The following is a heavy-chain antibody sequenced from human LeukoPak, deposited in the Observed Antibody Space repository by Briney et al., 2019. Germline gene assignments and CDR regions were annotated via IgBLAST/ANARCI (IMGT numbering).Heavy chain of an antibody. V-gene: IGHV3-73*01. Sequence: GGSLRLSCAASGFTFSGSAMHWVRQASGKGLEWVGRIRSKANSYATAYAASVKGRFTISRDDSKNTAYLQMNSLRAEDTAVYYCANGRYGGNSNSWGQGTLVTVSS. J-gene: IGHJ4*02. CDR1: GFTFSGSA. CDR2: IRSKANSYAT. CDR3: ANGRYGGNSNS. D-gene: IGHD4-23*01.